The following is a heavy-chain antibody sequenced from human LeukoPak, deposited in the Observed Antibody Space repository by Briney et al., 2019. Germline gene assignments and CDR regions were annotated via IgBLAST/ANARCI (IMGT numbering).Heavy chain of an antibody. Sequence: GGPLRLSCAASGFTFSTYWMSWVRQVPGKGLEWVANIKQDGSEKYYVDSVKGRFTISRDNAKNSLYLQMNSLRAEDTAVYYCARDGFGNPLGYWGQGALVTVSS. V-gene: IGHV3-7*05. D-gene: IGHD4-23*01. CDR1: GFTFSTYW. CDR3: ARDGFGNPLGY. J-gene: IGHJ4*02. CDR2: IKQDGSEK.